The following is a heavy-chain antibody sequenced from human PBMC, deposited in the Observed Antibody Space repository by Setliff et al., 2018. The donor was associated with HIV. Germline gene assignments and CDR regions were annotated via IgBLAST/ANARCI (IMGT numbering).Heavy chain of an antibody. V-gene: IGHV1-3*01. J-gene: IGHJ6*03. CDR1: GYGLIAYA. Sequence: VASVKVSCKASGYGLIAYAMNWVRQAPGQRPEWMGWINPGNGNTKYSQKFQGRVTIPRVTSASTVYMELSGLRSEDTAVYYCARDLSIDSSGYPRIGYSYMDVWGKGTTVTVS. CDR2: INPGNGNT. CDR3: ARDLSIDSSGYPRIGYSYMDV. D-gene: IGHD3-22*01.